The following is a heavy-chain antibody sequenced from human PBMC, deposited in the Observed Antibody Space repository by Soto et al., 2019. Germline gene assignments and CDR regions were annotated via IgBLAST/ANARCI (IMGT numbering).Heavy chain of an antibody. CDR1: GFTFSSYW. CDR2: IKQDGSEK. V-gene: IGHV3-7*01. J-gene: IGHJ6*03. D-gene: IGHD6-13*01. Sequence: EVQLVESGGGLVQPGGSLRLSCAASGFTFSSYWMSWVRQAPGKGLEWVANIKQDGSEKYYVDSVKGRFTISRDNAKNSLYLQMNSLRAEDTAVYYCARDRSSSWYYYYYYYMDVWGKGTTVTVSS. CDR3: ARDRSSSWYYYYYYYMDV.